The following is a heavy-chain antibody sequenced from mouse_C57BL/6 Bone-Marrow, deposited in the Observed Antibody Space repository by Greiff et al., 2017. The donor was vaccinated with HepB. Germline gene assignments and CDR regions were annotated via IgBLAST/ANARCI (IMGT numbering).Heavy chain of an antibody. CDR2: IGPGSGST. J-gene: IGHJ2*01. CDR1: GYTFTDYY. Sequence: VQLQQSGAELVKPGASVKISCKASGYTFTDYYLNWVKHRPGQGLEWIGKIGPGSGSTYYNEKFKGKATLTAAQSSSTAYMQLSSLTSEDSAVYFSARSDGSSSYYFDYWGQGTTLTVSS. CDR3: ARSDGSSSYYFDY. D-gene: IGHD1-1*01. V-gene: IGHV1-77*01.